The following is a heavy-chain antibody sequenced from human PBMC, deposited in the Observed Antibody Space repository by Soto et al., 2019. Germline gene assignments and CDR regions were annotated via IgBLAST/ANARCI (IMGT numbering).Heavy chain of an antibody. CDR3: ARDFRTIFGGAPLDC. CDR2: ISYDGSNK. CDR1: GFTFSSYA. V-gene: IGHV3-30-3*01. J-gene: IGHJ4*02. Sequence: QVQLVESGGGVVQPGRSLRLSCAASGFTFSSYAMHWVRQAPGKGLEWVAVISYDGSNKYYADSVKGRFTISRDNSKNTLYLQMNSLRAKDTAVYYCARDFRTIFGGAPLDCWGQGTLVTVSS. D-gene: IGHD3-3*01.